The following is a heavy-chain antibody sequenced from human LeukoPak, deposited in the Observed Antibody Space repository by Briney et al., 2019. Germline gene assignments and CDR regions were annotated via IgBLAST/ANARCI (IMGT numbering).Heavy chain of an antibody. Sequence: SETLSLTCTVSGDSISNYYWSWIRQPPGKGLEWIGYIYSSGSTKYDPSLKSRVTISVDTSKNQFSLNMSSVTAADTAVYYCARLSHPSDKNWFFDYWGQGTLFTVSS. J-gene: IGHJ4*02. D-gene: IGHD3-9*01. V-gene: IGHV4-59*01. CDR3: ARLSHPSDKNWFFDY. CDR1: GDSISNYY. CDR2: IYSSGST.